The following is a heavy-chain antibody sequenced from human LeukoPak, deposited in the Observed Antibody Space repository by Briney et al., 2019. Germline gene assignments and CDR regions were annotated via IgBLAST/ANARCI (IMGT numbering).Heavy chain of an antibody. CDR1: GGSISSYY. J-gene: IGHJ4*02. Sequence: TPSETLSLTCTVSGGSISSYYWSWIRQPAGKGLEWIGRIYTSGSTNYNPSLKSRVTMSVDTSKNQFSLKLSSVTAADTAVHYCARDYYDSSGYQVFDYWGQGTLVTVSS. CDR2: IYTSGST. CDR3: ARDYYDSSGYQVFDY. V-gene: IGHV4-4*07. D-gene: IGHD3-22*01.